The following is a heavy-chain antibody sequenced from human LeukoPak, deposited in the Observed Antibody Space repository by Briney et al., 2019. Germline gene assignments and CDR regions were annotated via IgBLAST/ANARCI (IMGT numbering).Heavy chain of an antibody. Sequence: ASVKVSCKASGYTFTDYAIHWVRQAPGQRLGWMGWINAGNGDTKYSQKFQGRVTITRDTSASIVYMELSSLISEDTALYSCARGSTSDWPFDYWGQGTRVTVSS. J-gene: IGHJ4*02. CDR2: INAGNGDT. CDR3: ARGSTSDWPFDY. CDR1: GYTFTDYA. V-gene: IGHV1-3*01. D-gene: IGHD2-2*01.